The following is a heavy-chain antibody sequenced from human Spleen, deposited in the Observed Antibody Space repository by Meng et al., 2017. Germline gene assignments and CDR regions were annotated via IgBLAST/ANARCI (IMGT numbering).Heavy chain of an antibody. CDR3: ARGTPGRSYSDY. D-gene: IGHD3-10*01. V-gene: IGHV1-18*01. CDR2: ISAYNGNT. J-gene: IGHJ4*02. Sequence: QVQLVQSGAEGKKPGASVKVSCKASGYTFTSYGLSWVRQAPGQGLEWMGWISAYNGNTSHAPKFQGRVTVSADRPTATAYMELRSLRSDDTAVYYCARGTPGRSYSDYWGQGTLVTVSS. CDR1: GYTFTSYG.